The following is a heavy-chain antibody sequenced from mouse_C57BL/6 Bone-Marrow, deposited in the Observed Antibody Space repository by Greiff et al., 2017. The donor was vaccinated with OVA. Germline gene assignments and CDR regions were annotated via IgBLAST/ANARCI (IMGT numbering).Heavy chain of an antibody. J-gene: IGHJ1*03. CDR1: GYTFTGYW. V-gene: IGHV1-9*01. CDR2: ILPGSGSP. CDR3: AVHYYGSSHWYFDV. D-gene: IGHD1-1*01. Sequence: QVQLQQSGAELMKPGASVKLSCKATGYTFTGYWIEWVKQRPGHGLEWIGEILPGSGSPNSKEKFKGKATFTADTYSNTAYMQLSSLTTEDSAIYYCAVHYYGSSHWYFDVWGTGTTVTVSS.